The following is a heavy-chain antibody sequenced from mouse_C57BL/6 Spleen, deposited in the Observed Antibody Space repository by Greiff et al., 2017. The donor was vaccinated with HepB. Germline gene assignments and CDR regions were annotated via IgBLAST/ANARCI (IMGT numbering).Heavy chain of an antibody. CDR2: IDPENGDT. Sequence: EVQLQQSGAELVRPGASVKLSCTASGFNIKDDYMHWVKQRPEQGLEWIGWIDPENGDTEYASKFQGKATITADTSSNTAYLQLSSLTSEDTAVYYCTPLIYFDYWGQGTTLTVSS. V-gene: IGHV14-4*01. CDR3: TPLIYFDY. CDR1: GFNIKDDY. J-gene: IGHJ2*01.